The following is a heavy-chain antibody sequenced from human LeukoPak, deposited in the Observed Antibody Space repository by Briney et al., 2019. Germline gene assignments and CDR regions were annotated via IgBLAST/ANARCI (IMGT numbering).Heavy chain of an antibody. Sequence: SETLSLTCTVSGYSISSGYYWGWIRQPAGKGLEWIGRIYTNGDTNYNPSLKSRVTISVDTSKNQFSLHLSSLIAADTAVYYCTSRDPAAAGTAYYFHYWGQGTLVTVSS. CDR3: TSRDPAAAGTAYYFHY. CDR1: GYSISSGYY. CDR2: IYTNGDT. V-gene: IGHV4-61*02. J-gene: IGHJ4*02. D-gene: IGHD6-13*01.